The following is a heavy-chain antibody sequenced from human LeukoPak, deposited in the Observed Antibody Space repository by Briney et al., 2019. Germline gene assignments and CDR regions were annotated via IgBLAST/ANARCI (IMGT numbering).Heavy chain of an antibody. CDR1: GFDFGTNA. CDR3: ASKGGHYYHFDD. Sequence: GGSLRLSRVASGFDFGTNAMSWVRQAPGKGLEWVSTVSNGGSSTYYPDSVRGRFSVSRDNSKNTLYLQMNSLRAEDTATYYCASKGGHYYHFDDWGQGTLVTVSP. CDR2: VSNGGSST. V-gene: IGHV3-23*01. J-gene: IGHJ4*02. D-gene: IGHD3-22*01.